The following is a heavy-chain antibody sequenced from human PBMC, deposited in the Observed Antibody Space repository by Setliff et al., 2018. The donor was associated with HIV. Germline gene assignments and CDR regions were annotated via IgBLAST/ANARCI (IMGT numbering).Heavy chain of an antibody. CDR3: ARAEGDTYNSLPYFDS. Sequence: PSETLSLTCTVSVGSMSRFYWTWIRQPTGKGLEWIGFVYSTGSINYSPSFRGRLTISLDTSENQFSLHLTSVTAADTAVYYCARAEGDTYNSLPYFDSWGPGALVTVSS. CDR2: VYSTGSI. D-gene: IGHD5-18*01. CDR1: VGSMSRFY. V-gene: IGHV4-59*01. J-gene: IGHJ4*02.